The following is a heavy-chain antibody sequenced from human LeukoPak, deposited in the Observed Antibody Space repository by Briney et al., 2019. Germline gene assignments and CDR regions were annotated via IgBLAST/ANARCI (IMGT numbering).Heavy chain of an antibody. CDR1: GGSISSYY. D-gene: IGHD3-10*01. V-gene: IGHV4-59*01. Sequence: KPSETLSLTCTVSGGSISSYYWSWIRQPPGKGLEWIGHIYYSGSTNYNPSLKSRVTISVDTSKNQFSLKLSSVTAADTAVYYCARGQGPMVRGVYFLDYWGQGTLVTVSS. CDR2: IYYSGST. J-gene: IGHJ4*02. CDR3: ARGQGPMVRGVYFLDY.